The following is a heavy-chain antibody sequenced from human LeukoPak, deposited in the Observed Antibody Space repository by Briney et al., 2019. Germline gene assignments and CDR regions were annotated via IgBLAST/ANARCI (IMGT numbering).Heavy chain of an antibody. V-gene: IGHV3-48*01. Sequence: GGSLRPSCAASGFTFSSYSMNWVRQAPGKGLEWVSYISSSSSTIYYADSVKGRFTISRDNAKNSLYLQMNSLRAEDTAVYYCARLGFTYCGGDCHDYWGQGTLVTVSS. J-gene: IGHJ4*02. CDR2: ISSSSSTI. CDR1: GFTFSSYS. CDR3: ARLGFTYCGGDCHDY. D-gene: IGHD2-21*02.